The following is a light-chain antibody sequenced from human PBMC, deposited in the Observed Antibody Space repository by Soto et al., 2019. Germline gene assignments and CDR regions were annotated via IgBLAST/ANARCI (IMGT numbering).Light chain of an antibody. CDR2: WAA. CDR1: QSVLYSTNNKNY. J-gene: IGKJ4*01. CDR3: QQYYITPLT. V-gene: IGKV4-1*01. Sequence: DIVMTQSPDSLAVSLGERATINCKSSQSVLYSTNNKNYLAWYQQKPGQPPKLLIYWAATREPGVPDRFSGSVSGTDFTLTISSLQAEDVAVYYCQQYYITPLTFGGGTKVEIK.